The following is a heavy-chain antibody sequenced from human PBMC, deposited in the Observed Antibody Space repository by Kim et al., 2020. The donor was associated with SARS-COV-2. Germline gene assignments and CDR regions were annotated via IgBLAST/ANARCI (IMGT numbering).Heavy chain of an antibody. D-gene: IGHD6-19*01. CDR2: INHSGST. CDR3: ARGRGGSGWYYYGMDV. J-gene: IGHJ6*02. V-gene: IGHV4-34*01. CDR1: GGSFSGYY. Sequence: SETLSITCAVYGGSFSGYYWSWIRQPPGKGLEWIGEINHSGSTNYNPSLKSRVTISVDTSKNQFSLKLSSVTAADTAVYYCARGRGGSGWYYYGMDVWGQGTTVTVSS.